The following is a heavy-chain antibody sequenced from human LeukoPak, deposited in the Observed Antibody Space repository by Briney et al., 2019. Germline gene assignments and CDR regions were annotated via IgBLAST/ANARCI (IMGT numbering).Heavy chain of an antibody. CDR1: GGSISSSSYY. D-gene: IGHD6-13*01. V-gene: IGHV4-39*01. CDR3: ARHVLVYDRIAAAGTCYFDY. J-gene: IGHJ4*02. CDR2: IYYSRST. Sequence: SETLSLTCTVSGGSISSSSYYWGWIRQPPGKGLERNGSIYYSRSTYYNPSLQSRVTISVDTSKNQFSLKLSSVTAADTAVYYCARHVLVYDRIAAAGTCYFDYWGQGTLVTVSS.